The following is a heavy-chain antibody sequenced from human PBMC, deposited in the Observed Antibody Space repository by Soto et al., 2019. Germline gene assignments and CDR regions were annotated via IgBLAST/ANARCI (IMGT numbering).Heavy chain of an antibody. CDR1: GFTFSSYW. J-gene: IGHJ4*02. CDR3: ARELKTGYCSGGSCYFTEYYFDY. CDR2: FNSDGSST. D-gene: IGHD2-15*01. Sequence: GGSLRLSCAASGFTFSSYWMHWVRQAPGKGLVWVSRFNSDGSSTSYADSVKGRFTISRDNAKNTLYLQMNSLRAEDTAVYYCARELKTGYCSGGSCYFTEYYFDYWGQGTLVTVS. V-gene: IGHV3-74*01.